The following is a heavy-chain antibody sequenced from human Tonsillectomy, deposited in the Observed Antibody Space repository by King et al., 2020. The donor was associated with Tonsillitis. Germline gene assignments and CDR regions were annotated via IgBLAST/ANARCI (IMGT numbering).Heavy chain of an antibody. CDR2: IYSGGSST. D-gene: IGHD2-21*02. J-gene: IGHJ4*02. CDR3: AKDWPAYCGGDCYSHGFVY. V-gene: IGHV3-23*03. CDR1: GFTFSSYA. Sequence: VQLVESGGGLVQPGGSLRLSCAASGFTFSSYAMSWVRQAPGKGLEWVSVIYSGGSSTYYADSVKGRFTISRDNSKNTLYLQMNSLRAEDTAVYYCAKDWPAYCGGDCYSHGFVYWGQGTLVTVSS.